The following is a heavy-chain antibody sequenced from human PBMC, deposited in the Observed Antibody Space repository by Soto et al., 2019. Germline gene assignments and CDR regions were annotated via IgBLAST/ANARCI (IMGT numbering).Heavy chain of an antibody. D-gene: IGHD1-26*01. V-gene: IGHV3-23*01. J-gene: IGHJ4*02. CDR1: GFTFSSYA. CDR3: AKVDTWAYFDY. Sequence: SLRLSCAASGFTFSSYAMSWVRQAPGKGLEWVSSISHSSGDTYYADSVKGRFTISRDNSRNTLYLQLSSLRDEDTAVYYCAKVDTWAYFDYWGQGTPVTVYS. CDR2: ISHSSGDT.